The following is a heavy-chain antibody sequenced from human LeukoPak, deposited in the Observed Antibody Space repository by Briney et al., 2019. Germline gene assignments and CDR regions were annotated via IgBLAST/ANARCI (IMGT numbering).Heavy chain of an antibody. V-gene: IGHV1-2*02. J-gene: IGHJ5*02. CDR2: INPNSGGT. CDR3: AREGAGGYYDILTGYYRGHNWFDP. D-gene: IGHD3-9*01. CDR1: GYTFTGYY. Sequence: ASVKVSCKASGYTFTGYYMHWVRQAPGQGLEWMGWINPNSGGTNYAQKFQGRVTMTTDTSTSTAYMELSSLRSEDTAVYYCAREGAGGYYDILTGYYRGHNWFDPWGQGTLVTVSS.